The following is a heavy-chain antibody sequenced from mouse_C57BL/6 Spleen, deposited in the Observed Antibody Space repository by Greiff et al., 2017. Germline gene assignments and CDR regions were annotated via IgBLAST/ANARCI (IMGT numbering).Heavy chain of an antibody. J-gene: IGHJ1*03. CDR3: ARGLGYGSNWYFDV. CDR2: IDPSASYT. V-gene: IGHV1-59*01. D-gene: IGHD1-1*01. CDR1: GYTFTSYW. Sequence: VQLQQPGAELVRPGTSVKLSCKASGYTFTSYWMHWVKQRPGQGLEWIGVIDPSASYTNYNQKFKGKATLTVDTSSSTAYMQLSSLTSEDSAVYYCARGLGYGSNWYFDVWGTGTTVTVSS.